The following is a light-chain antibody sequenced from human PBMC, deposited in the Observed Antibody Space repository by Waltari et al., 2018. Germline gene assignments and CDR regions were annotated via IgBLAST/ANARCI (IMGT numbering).Light chain of an antibody. J-gene: IGKJ3*01. CDR1: QTVTSY. CDR2: TAS. Sequence: DIQLTQSPSSLFASVGDRVTITCRASQTVTSYLNWYQQKPGKAPKLLIHTASTLQSGVPSRFSGSGSGTAFTLTISSLQPEDFATYYCQQSYSVPRTFGPGTKVGVK. V-gene: IGKV1-39*01. CDR3: QQSYSVPRT.